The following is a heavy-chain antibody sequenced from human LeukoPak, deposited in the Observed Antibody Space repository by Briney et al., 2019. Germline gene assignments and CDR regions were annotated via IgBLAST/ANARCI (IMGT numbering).Heavy chain of an antibody. CDR2: INQYVSEK. CDR1: GFTFSTYN. Sequence: GGSLRLSCAASGFTFSTYNMNWVHQAPGKGLEWVANINQYVSEKYYVDSVKGRFTISRDNAKNSLYLQMNSLRVEDTAVYYCARDTYGFFDLWGQGILVTVSS. J-gene: IGHJ4*02. CDR3: ARDTYGFFDL. D-gene: IGHD3-10*01. V-gene: IGHV3-7*01.